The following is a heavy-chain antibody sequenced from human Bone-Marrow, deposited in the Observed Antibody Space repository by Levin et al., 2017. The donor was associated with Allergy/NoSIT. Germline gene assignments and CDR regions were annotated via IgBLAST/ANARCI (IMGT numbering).Heavy chain of an antibody. CDR3: ARDPYSGTYYYYYGMDV. CDR2: IYYSGST. CDR1: GGSVSSGSYY. D-gene: IGHD1-26*01. V-gene: IGHV4-61*01. Sequence: PSETLSLTCIVSGGSVSSGSYYWSWIRQPPGKGLEWIGNIYYSGSTNYNPSLKSRVTISVDTSKNQFSLKLNSVTAGDTTVYYCARDPYSGTYYYYYGMDVWGQGTTVTVSS. J-gene: IGHJ6*02.